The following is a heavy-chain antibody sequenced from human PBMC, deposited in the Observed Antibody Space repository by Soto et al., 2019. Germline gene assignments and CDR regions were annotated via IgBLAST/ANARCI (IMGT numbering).Heavy chain of an antibody. J-gene: IGHJ4*02. CDR1: GGSFSGYY. Sequence: PSETLSLTCAVYGGSFSGYYWTWIRQPPGKGLEWIGFMYNSGSTHYNPSLKSRVTISLDTSKNQFSLNLRSVTAADTAVYYCARDPPDGDSYFDYWGQGALVTVSS. V-gene: IGHV4-34*11. CDR2: MYNSGST. CDR3: ARDPPDGDSYFDY. D-gene: IGHD4-17*01.